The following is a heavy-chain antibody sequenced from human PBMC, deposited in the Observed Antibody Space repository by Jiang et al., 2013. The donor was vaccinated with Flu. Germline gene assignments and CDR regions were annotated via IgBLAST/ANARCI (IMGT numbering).Heavy chain of an antibody. J-gene: IGHJ6*03. V-gene: IGHV3-23*04. CDR3: AKDPNSGWSDYYHYYVDV. CDR1: GFPFGSYA. CDR2: ISGSGDST. D-gene: IGHD6-19*01. Sequence: VQLVESGGDLVQPGGSLRLSCAASGFPFGSYAMSWVRQAPGKGLQWLSGISGSGDSTYYADSVKGRFTISRDNSKNTLYLQMNSLRDEDTAVYYCAKDPNSGWSDYYHYYVDVWGKGTTVTVSS.